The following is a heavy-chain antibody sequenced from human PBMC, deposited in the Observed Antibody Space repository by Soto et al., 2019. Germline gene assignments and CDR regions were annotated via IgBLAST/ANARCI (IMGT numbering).Heavy chain of an antibody. V-gene: IGHV2-5*02. CDR2: IYWDDAT. CDR3: AHRVRRTVFGLVTTNAIYFDF. J-gene: IGHJ4*02. D-gene: IGHD3-3*01. CDR1: GFSLTTSGLG. Sequence: QITLNESGPTVVRPTETLTLTCRFSGFSLTTSGLGLGWIRQSPVKAPEWLALIYWDDATRYSASLKSRLTITKDTDTNQVVLKVSDFDTTDTATYYCAHRVRRTVFGLVTTNAIYFDFCGQGTPVAVSS.